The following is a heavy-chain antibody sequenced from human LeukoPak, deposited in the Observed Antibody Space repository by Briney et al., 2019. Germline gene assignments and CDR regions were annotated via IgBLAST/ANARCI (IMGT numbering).Heavy chain of an antibody. CDR2: IYYSGST. CDR1: GGSISSGSYY. V-gene: IGHV4-61*01. CDR3: ASGDYYGSGSYYTPLDY. D-gene: IGHD3-10*01. Sequence: SETLSLTCTVSGGSISSGSYYWSWIRQPPGKGLEWIGYIYYSGSTNYNPSLKSRVTISVDTSKNQFSLKLSSVTAADTAVYYCASGDYYGSGSYYTPLDYWGQGTLVTVSS. J-gene: IGHJ4*02.